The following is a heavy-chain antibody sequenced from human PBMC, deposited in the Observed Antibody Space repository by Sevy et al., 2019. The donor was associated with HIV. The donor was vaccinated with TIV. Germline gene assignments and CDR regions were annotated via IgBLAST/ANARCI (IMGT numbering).Heavy chain of an antibody. D-gene: IGHD2-15*01. J-gene: IGHJ6*02. CDR1: GFTVSSNY. Sequence: GGSLRLSCAASGFTVSSNYMSWVRQAPGKGLEWVSVIYSGGSTYYADSAKGRFTIARDNSKNTLYLQMNSLRAEDTAVYYCARVNCSGGSCYYYYGMDVWGQGTTVTVSS. CDR2: IYSGGST. V-gene: IGHV3-53*01. CDR3: ARVNCSGGSCYYYYGMDV.